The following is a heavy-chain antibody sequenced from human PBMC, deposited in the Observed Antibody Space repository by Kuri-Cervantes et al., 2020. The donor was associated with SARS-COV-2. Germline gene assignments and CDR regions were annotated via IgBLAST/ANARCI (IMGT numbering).Heavy chain of an antibody. J-gene: IGHJ4*02. CDR3: ARDGSGRELLPIDY. D-gene: IGHD1-26*01. V-gene: IGHV1-18*01. CDR2: ISAYSGNT. Sequence: ASVKVSCKASGYTFTSYGISWVRQAPGQGLEWMGWISAYSGNTNYAQKLQGRVTMTTDTSTSTAYMELRSLRSDDTAVYYCARDGSGRELLPIDYWGQGTLVTVSS. CDR1: GYTFTSYG.